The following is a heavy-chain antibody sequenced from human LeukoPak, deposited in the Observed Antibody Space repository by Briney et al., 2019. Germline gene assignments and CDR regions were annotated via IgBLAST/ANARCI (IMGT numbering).Heavy chain of an antibody. V-gene: IGHV4-34*01. CDR2: INHSGST. CDR3: ARGRSWYSY. Sequence: SETLSLTCAVYGGSFSGYYWSWIRQPPGKGLEWIGEINHSGSTNYNPSLKSRVTISVDTSKNQFSLKLSSVTAAVTAVYYCARGRSWYSYWGQGTLVTVSS. D-gene: IGHD6-13*01. CDR1: GGSFSGYY. J-gene: IGHJ4*02.